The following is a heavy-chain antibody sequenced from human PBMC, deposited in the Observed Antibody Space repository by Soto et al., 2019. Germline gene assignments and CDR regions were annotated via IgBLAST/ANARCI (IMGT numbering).Heavy chain of an antibody. CDR2: LIPIFGTA. CDR3: ARVGCSGGSCYSQDYYYYYGMDV. J-gene: IGHJ6*02. D-gene: IGHD2-15*01. CDR1: GGTFSSYA. V-gene: IGHV1-69*12. Sequence: QVQLVQSGAEVKKPGSSVKVSCKASGGTFSSYAISWVRQAPGQGLEWMGGLIPIFGTANYAQKFQGRVTITADESTSTAYMELSSLRSEDTAVYYCARVGCSGGSCYSQDYYYYYGMDVWGQGTTVTVSS.